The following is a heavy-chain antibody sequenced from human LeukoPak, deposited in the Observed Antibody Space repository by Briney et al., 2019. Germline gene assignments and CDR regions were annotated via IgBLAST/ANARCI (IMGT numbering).Heavy chain of an antibody. CDR1: RFTFSSYG. D-gene: IGHD1-26*01. Sequence: GGSLRLSCAASRFTFSSYGMHWVRQAPGKGLEWVAVISYDGSNKYYADSVKGRFTISRDNSKNTLYLQMNSLRAEDTAVYYCAKGSYPNDCFDYWGQGTLVTVSS. CDR3: AKGSYPNDCFDY. V-gene: IGHV3-30*18. CDR2: ISYDGSNK. J-gene: IGHJ4*02.